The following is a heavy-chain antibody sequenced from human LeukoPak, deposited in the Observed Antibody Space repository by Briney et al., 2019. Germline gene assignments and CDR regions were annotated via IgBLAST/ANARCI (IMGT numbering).Heavy chain of an antibody. CDR1: GFTFSSYS. CDR2: ISSSSSYI. J-gene: IGHJ4*02. Sequence: GGSLRLSCAASGFTFSSYSMNWVRQAPGKGLEWVSSISSSSSYIYYADSVKGRFTISRDNAKNSLYLQMNSLRAEDTAVYYCARRGGDCFACFDYWGQGTLVTVSS. D-gene: IGHD2-21*02. CDR3: ARRGGDCFACFDY. V-gene: IGHV3-21*01.